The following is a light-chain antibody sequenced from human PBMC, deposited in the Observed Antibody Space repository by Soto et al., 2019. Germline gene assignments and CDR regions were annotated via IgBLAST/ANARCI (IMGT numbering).Light chain of an antibody. V-gene: IGLV1-40*01. J-gene: IGLJ3*02. Sequence: QAVVTQPPSVSGAPGQRVTVSCTGSSSNIGAGYGVNWYQQLPGTAPKLLIYGNSNRPSGVPDRFSASKSGTSASLAITGLQAEDEADYYCQSYDSSLSGSGVFGGGTKVTVL. CDR3: QSYDSSLSGSGV. CDR1: SSNIGAGYG. CDR2: GNS.